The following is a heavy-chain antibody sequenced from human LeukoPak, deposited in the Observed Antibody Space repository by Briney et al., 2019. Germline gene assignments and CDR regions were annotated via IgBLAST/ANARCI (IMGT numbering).Heavy chain of an antibody. CDR1: TFTFTSYG. J-gene: IGHJ4*02. Sequence: GGSLRLSCAASTFTFTSYGMHWVRQAQGKGREWVAAISYDGSKKYYADSVKGRFTISRDNSKNPLYLQMNSLRAEDTAVYYCAKVRAEWELPYFDYWGQGTLVTVSS. D-gene: IGHD1-26*01. CDR2: ISYDGSKK. V-gene: IGHV3-30*18. CDR3: AKVRAEWELPYFDY.